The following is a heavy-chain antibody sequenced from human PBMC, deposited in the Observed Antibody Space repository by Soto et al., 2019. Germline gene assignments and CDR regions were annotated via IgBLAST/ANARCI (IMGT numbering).Heavy chain of an antibody. CDR1: GFTFSSCA. Sequence: TGGSLRLSCAASGFTFSSCAMHWVRQAPGKGLEWVAVISYDGSNKYYADSVKGRFTISRDNSKNTLYLQMNSLRAEDTAVYYCARLNSGRTIFGVVYYGMDVWGQGTTVTVSS. CDR2: ISYDGSNK. CDR3: ARLNSGRTIFGVVYYGMDV. J-gene: IGHJ6*02. D-gene: IGHD3-3*01. V-gene: IGHV3-30-3*01.